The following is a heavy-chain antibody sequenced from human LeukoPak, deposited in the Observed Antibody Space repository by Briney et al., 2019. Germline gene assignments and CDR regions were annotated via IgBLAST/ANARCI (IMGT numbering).Heavy chain of an antibody. Sequence: SETLSLTCTVSGGSISSYYWSWIRQPPGKGLEWIGYIYYSGSTNYNPSLKSRVTISVDTSKNQFSLKLSSVTAADTAVYYCARGGTFGGVIVYYYYYGMDVWGQGTTVTASS. CDR2: IYYSGST. D-gene: IGHD3-16*02. CDR3: ARGGTFGGVIVYYYYYGMDV. J-gene: IGHJ6*02. V-gene: IGHV4-59*01. CDR1: GGSISSYY.